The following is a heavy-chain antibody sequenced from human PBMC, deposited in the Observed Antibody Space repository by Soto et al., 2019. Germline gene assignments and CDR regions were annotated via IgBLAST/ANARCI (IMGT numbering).Heavy chain of an antibody. CDR1: GGSSNSGDSY. J-gene: IGHJ4*02. Sequence: SQTLSLTCTVSGGSSNSGDSYWNWFRQNPETGLEWIGYINYRRTTFYNPSLKSRIIISADTSENQFSLKLNSVTAAVTAVYYCVRGAQAVASYWGQGTLVTRSS. CDR3: VRGAQAVASY. V-gene: IGHV4-31*03. CDR2: INYRRTT. D-gene: IGHD6-13*01.